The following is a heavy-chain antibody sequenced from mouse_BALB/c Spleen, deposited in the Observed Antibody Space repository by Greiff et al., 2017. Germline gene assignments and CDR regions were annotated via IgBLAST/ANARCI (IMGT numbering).Heavy chain of an antibody. V-gene: IGHV1-54*01. D-gene: IGHD2-4*01. CDR2: INPGSGGT. Sequence: QVHVKQSGAELVRPGTSVKVSCKASGYAFTNYLIEWVKQRPGQGLEWIGVINPGSGGTNYNEKFKGKATLTADKSSSTAYMQLSSLTSDDSAVYFCARDTMITTIFDYWGQGTTLTVPS. J-gene: IGHJ2*01. CDR3: ARDTMITTIFDY. CDR1: GYAFTNYL.